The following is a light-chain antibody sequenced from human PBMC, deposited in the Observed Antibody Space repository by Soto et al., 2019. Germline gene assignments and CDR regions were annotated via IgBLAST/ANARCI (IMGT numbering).Light chain of an antibody. CDR3: QQYNDWWT. J-gene: IGKJ1*01. Sequence: EIVMTQYPATLSVSPGERATLSCRASQSVSPNLTWYQQKPGQAPRLLIYGASTRATGIPARFSGSGSGTEFTLTITSLQSEDFAVYYCQQYNDWWTFCQGTKVESK. CDR2: GAS. V-gene: IGKV3-15*01. CDR1: QSVSPN.